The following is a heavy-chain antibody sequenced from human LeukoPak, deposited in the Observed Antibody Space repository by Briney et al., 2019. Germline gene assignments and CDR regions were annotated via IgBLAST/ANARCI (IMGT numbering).Heavy chain of an antibody. D-gene: IGHD3-22*01. V-gene: IGHV1-2*02. CDR2: INPNSGAT. CDR1: GYTFTGYY. J-gene: IGHJ1*01. CDR3: ARGSYDSSDFEYFHH. Sequence: ASVKVSCKASGYTFTGYYMHWVRQAPGQGLEWMGWINPNSGATNYAQKFQGRVTMTRDTSIGTAYMELNRLRSDDTAVYYCARGSYDSSDFEYFHHWGQGTLVTVSS.